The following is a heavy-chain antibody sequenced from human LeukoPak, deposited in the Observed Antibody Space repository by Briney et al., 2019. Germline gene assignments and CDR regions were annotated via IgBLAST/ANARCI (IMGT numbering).Heavy chain of an antibody. V-gene: IGHV3-23*01. CDR2: ISGRGGSA. J-gene: IGHJ6*02. D-gene: IGHD2-2*01. Sequence: GGSLRLSCAASGFTFSSYAMSWVRQAPGKGLEWVSGISGRGGSAHYADSVKGRFTISRDNSKNTLYQQMNSLRAEDTAVYYCAKDIVVVPAAMNYYGMDVWGQGTTVTVSS. CDR3: AKDIVVVPAAMNYYGMDV. CDR1: GFTFSSYA.